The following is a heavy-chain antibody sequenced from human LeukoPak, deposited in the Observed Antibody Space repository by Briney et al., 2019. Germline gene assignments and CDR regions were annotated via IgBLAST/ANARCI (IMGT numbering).Heavy chain of an antibody. CDR3: ARMLRDLVVVISASFDY. V-gene: IGHV4-34*01. J-gene: IGHJ4*02. CDR2: INHSGST. CDR1: GGSFSGYY. Sequence: PSETPSLTCAVYGGSFSGYYWSWIRQPPGKGLEWIGEINHSGSTNYNPSLKSRVTISVDTPKNQFSLKLSSVTAADTAVYYCARMLRDLVVVISASFDYWGQGTLVTVSS. D-gene: IGHD3-22*01.